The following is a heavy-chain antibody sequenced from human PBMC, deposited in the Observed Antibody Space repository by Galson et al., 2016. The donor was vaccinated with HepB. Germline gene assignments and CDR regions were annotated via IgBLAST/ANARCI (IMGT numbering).Heavy chain of an antibody. Sequence: SLRLSCAASGFTFSTYGMHWVRQAPGKGLEWVAVISYDGSNKYYADSVKGRFTISRDKSKNTLYLQMNSLRREDTAVYYCAKDGLLYYDSKGYYYGGRGGSGMNVSGQATTATVSS. CDR1: GFTFSTYG. V-gene: IGHV3-30*18. CDR3: AKDGLLYYDSKGYYYGGRGGSGMNV. D-gene: IGHD3-22*01. CDR2: ISYDGSNK. J-gene: IGHJ6*02.